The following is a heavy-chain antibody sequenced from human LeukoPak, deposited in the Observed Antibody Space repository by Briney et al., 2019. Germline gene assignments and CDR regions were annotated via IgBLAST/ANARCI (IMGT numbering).Heavy chain of an antibody. CDR3: ASPRITGTSRPFDY. CDR2: ISGSGGGT. Sequence: GGSLRLSCAASRFSFSSYAMSSVRQAPGKGLERVSVISGSGGGTYYADTVKGRFTISRDNSKNTLDLQMNSLSAEDTAVYYCASPRITGTSRPFDYWGQGTLVTVSS. D-gene: IGHD1-7*01. V-gene: IGHV3-23*01. CDR1: RFSFSSYA. J-gene: IGHJ4*02.